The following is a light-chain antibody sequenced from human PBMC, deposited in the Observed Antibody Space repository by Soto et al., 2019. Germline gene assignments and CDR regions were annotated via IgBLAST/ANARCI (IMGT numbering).Light chain of an antibody. CDR3: QQGGRSTTT. CDR2: GAS. CDR1: QKFVHTY. Sequence: PVGSEALTNRASQKFVHTYLAWYQQKRGQAPRFLIYGASSRATGIPDRFSGSGSGTDFTLTISRLEPEDFAVYYCQQGGRSTTTFGPGTKVDIK. J-gene: IGKJ1*01. V-gene: IGKV3-20*01.